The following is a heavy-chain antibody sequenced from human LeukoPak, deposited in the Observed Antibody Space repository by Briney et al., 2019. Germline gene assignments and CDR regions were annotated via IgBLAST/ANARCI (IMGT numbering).Heavy chain of an antibody. Sequence: SETLSLTCAVSGYSISSGYYWGWIRQPPGKGLEWIGSIYHSGSTYYNPSLKSRATISVDTSKNQFSLKLSSVTAADTAVYYCARDVGPPRGYCSSTSCFSPLFDPWGQGTLVTVSS. V-gene: IGHV4-38-2*02. D-gene: IGHD2-2*01. CDR1: GYSISSGYY. CDR3: ARDVGPPRGYCSSTSCFSPLFDP. CDR2: IYHSGST. J-gene: IGHJ5*02.